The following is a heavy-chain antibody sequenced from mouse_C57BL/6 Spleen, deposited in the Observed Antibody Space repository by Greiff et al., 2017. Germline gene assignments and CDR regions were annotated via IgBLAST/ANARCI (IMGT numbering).Heavy chain of an antibody. D-gene: IGHD1-1*01. CDR3: ARWVITTVVAEDY. Sequence: VQLQQSGPELVKPGASVKISCKASGYAFSSSWMNWVKQRPGKGLEWIGRINPGDGDTNYNGKFKGKATLTADKSSSTANMQLSSLTSEDSAVYFCARWVITTVVAEDYWGQGTTLTVSS. CDR1: GYAFSSSW. CDR2: INPGDGDT. J-gene: IGHJ2*01. V-gene: IGHV1-82*01.